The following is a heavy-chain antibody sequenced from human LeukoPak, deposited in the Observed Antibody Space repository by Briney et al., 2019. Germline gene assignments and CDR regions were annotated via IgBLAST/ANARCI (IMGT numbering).Heavy chain of an antibody. CDR2: INPSGGST. CDR1: GYTFTSYY. Sequence: ASVKVSCKASGYTFTSYYMHWVRQAPGQGLEWMGIINPSGGSTSYAQKFQGRVTMTRDMSTSTVYMELSSLRSEDTAAYYCARTPPVTTVFDYWGQGTLVTVSS. V-gene: IGHV1-46*01. J-gene: IGHJ4*02. CDR3: ARTPPVTTVFDY. D-gene: IGHD4-17*01.